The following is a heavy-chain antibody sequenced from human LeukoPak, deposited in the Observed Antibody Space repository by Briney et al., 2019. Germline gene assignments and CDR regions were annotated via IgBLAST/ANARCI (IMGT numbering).Heavy chain of an antibody. CDR3: ARDYSDGSGYYPLFDN. D-gene: IGHD3-22*01. Sequence: SETLSLTCTVSGGSISSHYWSWIRQPAGKGLEWIGRFYTSGSTNYNPSLKSRVSMSVDTSKNQFSPKLNSVTAADTAVYYCARDYSDGSGYYPLFDNWGQGTLVTASS. V-gene: IGHV4-4*07. J-gene: IGHJ4*02. CDR1: GGSISSHY. CDR2: FYTSGST.